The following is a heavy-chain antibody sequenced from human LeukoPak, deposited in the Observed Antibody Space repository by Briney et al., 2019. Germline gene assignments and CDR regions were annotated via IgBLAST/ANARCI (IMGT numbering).Heavy chain of an antibody. CDR1: GGTFSSYA. D-gene: IGHD6-6*01. Sequence: GASVKVSCKASGGTFSSYAISWVRQAPGQGLEWMGGIIPIFGTANYAQKFRGRVTITTDESTSTAYMELSSLRSEDTAVYYCASAENLYSSSGWSSAFDIWGQGTMVTVSS. V-gene: IGHV1-69*05. CDR3: ASAENLYSSSGWSSAFDI. J-gene: IGHJ3*02. CDR2: IIPIFGTA.